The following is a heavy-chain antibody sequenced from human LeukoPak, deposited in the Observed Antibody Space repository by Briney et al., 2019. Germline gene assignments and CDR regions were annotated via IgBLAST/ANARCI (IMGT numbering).Heavy chain of an antibody. CDR1: GFTFSSYA. Sequence: SGGSLRLSCAASGFTFSSYAMSWVRQAPGKGLEWVSAISGTGSSTYSADFVKGRFTISRDNSKSTLYLQMNTLRAEDTAVYYCAKSPYGLGTYAIAGDYWGRGTLVTVSS. J-gene: IGHJ4*02. D-gene: IGHD3-10*01. CDR2: ISGTGSST. V-gene: IGHV3-23*01. CDR3: AKSPYGLGTYAIAGDY.